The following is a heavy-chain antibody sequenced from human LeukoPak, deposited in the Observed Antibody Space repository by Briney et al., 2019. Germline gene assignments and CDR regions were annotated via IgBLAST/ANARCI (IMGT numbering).Heavy chain of an antibody. D-gene: IGHD3-10*02. CDR3: ARQITMLRDGDNWFDP. Sequence: GESLKISCKGSGYRFTSYWIGWVRQMPGKGLEWMGIIYPGDSDTRYSPSFQGQVTISADKSISTAYLQWSSLKASDTAMYYCARQITMLRDGDNWFDPWGQGTLVTVSS. CDR2: IYPGDSDT. J-gene: IGHJ5*02. V-gene: IGHV5-51*01. CDR1: GYRFTSYW.